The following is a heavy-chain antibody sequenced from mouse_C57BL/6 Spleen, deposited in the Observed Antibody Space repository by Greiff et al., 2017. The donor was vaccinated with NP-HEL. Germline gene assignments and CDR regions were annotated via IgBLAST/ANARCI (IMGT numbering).Heavy chain of an antibody. CDR3: ATNWDVEAMDY. J-gene: IGHJ4*01. V-gene: IGHV3-6*01. D-gene: IGHD4-1*01. CDR1: GYSITSGYY. Sequence: EVQLVESGPGLVKPSQSLSLTCSVTGYSITSGYYWNWIRQFPGNKLEWMGYISYDGSNNYNPSLKNRISITRDTSKNQFFLKLNSVTTEDTATYYCATNWDVEAMDYWGQGTSVTVSS. CDR2: ISYDGSN.